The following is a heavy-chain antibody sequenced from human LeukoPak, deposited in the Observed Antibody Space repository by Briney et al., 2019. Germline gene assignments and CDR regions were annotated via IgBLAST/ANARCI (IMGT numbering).Heavy chain of an antibody. CDR2: TRNEANIYTT. J-gene: IGHJ3*02. D-gene: IGHD1-26*01. CDR1: GFIFSDHY. CDR3: ASPVGATTVRAFDI. V-gene: IGHV3-72*01. Sequence: GGSLRLSCAASGFIFSDHYMDWVRQAPGKGLEWVGRTRNEANIYTTKYAASVKGRFTISRDDSKNSLYLQMNSLKTKDTAVYYCASPVGATTVRAFDIWGQGTMVTVSS.